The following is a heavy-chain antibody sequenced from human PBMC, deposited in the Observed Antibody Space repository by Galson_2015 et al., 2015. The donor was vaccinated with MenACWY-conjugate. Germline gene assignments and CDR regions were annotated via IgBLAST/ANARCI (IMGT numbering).Heavy chain of an antibody. V-gene: IGHV3-23*01. CDR2: ISGSSGSI. CDR1: GFTFTTYV. J-gene: IGHJ4*02. D-gene: IGHD5-24*01. CDR3: AKDSNRRWLQFDY. Sequence: SLRLSCAASGFTFTTYVMSWVRQAPGKGLEWVSSISGSSGSIHYADSVKGRFTISRDNSKNTLYLQMNSLRAEDTAVYYCAKDSNRRWLQFDYWGQGTLLTVSS.